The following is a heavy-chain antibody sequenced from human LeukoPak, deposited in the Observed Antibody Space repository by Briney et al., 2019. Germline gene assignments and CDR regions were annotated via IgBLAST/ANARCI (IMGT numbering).Heavy chain of an antibody. CDR2: IYRDSGK. CDR1: GFALSTSGVG. V-gene: IGHV2-5*02. J-gene: IGHJ4*02. CDR3: AHSRMAGRTFDY. D-gene: IGHD2-8*01. Sequence: SGPRLVKATQTLTLTCTLFGFALSTSGVGVGWFRQPPGKALEWLALIYRDSGKRYSSSLKRRLTTTQDTCKNQVVLTLTYIDPVHTATYYRAHSRMAGRTFDYWGQGTPVPVSS.